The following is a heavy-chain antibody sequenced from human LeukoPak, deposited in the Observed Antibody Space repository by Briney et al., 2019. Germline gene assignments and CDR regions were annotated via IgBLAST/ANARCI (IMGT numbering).Heavy chain of an antibody. CDR1: GGSFSCYY. CDR2: INHSGST. CDR3: ARGWGIAAAGQSPYYYYYGMDV. J-gene: IGHJ6*02. D-gene: IGHD6-13*01. V-gene: IGHV4-34*01. Sequence: SETLSLTCAVYGGSFSCYYWSWIRQPPGKGLEWIGEINHSGSTNYNPSLKSRVTISVDTSKNQFSLKLSSVTAADTTVYYCARGWGIAAAGQSPYYYYYGMDVWGQGTTVTVSS.